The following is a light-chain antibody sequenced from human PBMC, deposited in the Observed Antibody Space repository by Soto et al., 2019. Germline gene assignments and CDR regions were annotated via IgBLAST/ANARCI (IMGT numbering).Light chain of an antibody. Sequence: EIVLTQSPGTLSLSPGERATLSCRASQSVSSSYLAWYQQQPGQAPRLLIYGASSRATGIPDRFSGSGSGTDFTLTISRLEPEDFAVYYCPQYGSSTETFGQGTKLEIK. CDR3: PQYGSSTET. V-gene: IGKV3-20*01. CDR1: QSVSSSY. J-gene: IGKJ2*01. CDR2: GAS.